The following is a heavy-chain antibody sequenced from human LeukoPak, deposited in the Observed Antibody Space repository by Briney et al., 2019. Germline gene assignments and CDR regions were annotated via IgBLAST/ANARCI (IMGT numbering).Heavy chain of an antibody. CDR2: IFYSGST. V-gene: IGHV4-59*01. Sequence: SETLSLTCTVSGGSIGSYYWSWIRQPPGKGLEWIGYIFYSGSTNYNPSLKSRVTISVDTSKNQFSLRLSSVTAADTAVYYCASGRIAPGPFDYWGQGTLVTVSS. CDR3: ASGRIAPGPFDY. J-gene: IGHJ4*02. D-gene: IGHD6-25*01. CDR1: GGSIGSYY.